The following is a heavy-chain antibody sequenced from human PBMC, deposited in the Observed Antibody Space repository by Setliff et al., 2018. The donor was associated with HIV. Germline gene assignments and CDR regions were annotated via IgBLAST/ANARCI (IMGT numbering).Heavy chain of an antibody. D-gene: IGHD3-3*01. CDR3: VRGVQSPPHYSYYYMDV. J-gene: IGHJ6*03. Sequence: ASVKVSCKASRSTFNSHTINWVRQAPGQGLDWMGRIIPILGVANYAQRFQGKVTITADKSTSTAYMELTSLRFDDTAMYYCVRGVQSPPHYSYYYMDVWGEGAMVTVSS. CDR1: RSTFNSHT. CDR2: IIPILGVA. V-gene: IGHV1-69*02.